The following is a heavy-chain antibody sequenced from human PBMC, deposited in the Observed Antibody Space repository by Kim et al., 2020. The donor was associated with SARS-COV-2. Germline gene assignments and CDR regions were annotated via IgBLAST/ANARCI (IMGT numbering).Heavy chain of an antibody. CDR2: ISYDGSNK. V-gene: IGHV3-30-3*01. CDR1: GFTFSSYA. Sequence: GGSLRLSCAASGFTFSSYAMHWVRQAPGKGLEWVAVISYDGSNKYYADSVKGRFTISRDNSKNTLYLQMNSLRAEDTAVYYCARDQAPGIAVAGSYWYFDLWGRGTLVTVSS. J-gene: IGHJ2*01. D-gene: IGHD6-19*01. CDR3: ARDQAPGIAVAGSYWYFDL.